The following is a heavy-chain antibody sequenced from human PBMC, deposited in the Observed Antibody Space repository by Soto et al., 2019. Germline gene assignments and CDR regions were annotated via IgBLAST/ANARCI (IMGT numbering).Heavy chain of an antibody. CDR1: GYSFTSYW. Sequence: GESLKISCKGSGYSFTSYWIGWVRQMPGKGLEWMGIIYPGDSDTRYSLSFQGQVTISADKSISTAYLQWSSLKASDTAMYYCARTSAGGKYYYGMDVWGQGTTVTVSS. J-gene: IGHJ6*02. D-gene: IGHD6-13*01. CDR2: IYPGDSDT. CDR3: ARTSAGGKYYYGMDV. V-gene: IGHV5-51*01.